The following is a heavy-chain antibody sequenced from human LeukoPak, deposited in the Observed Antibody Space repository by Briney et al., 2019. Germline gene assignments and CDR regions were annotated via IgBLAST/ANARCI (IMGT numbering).Heavy chain of an antibody. J-gene: IGHJ4*02. CDR1: GGSISSGGYY. Sequence: SETLSLTCTVSGGSISSGGYYWSWIRQHPGKGLEWIGYIYYSGSTYYNPSLKSRVTISVDTSKNQFSLKLSSVTAADTAVYYCARGRDTAMVSPFDYWGQGTLVTVSS. CDR3: ARGRDTAMVSPFDY. D-gene: IGHD5-18*01. CDR2: IYYSGST. V-gene: IGHV4-31*03.